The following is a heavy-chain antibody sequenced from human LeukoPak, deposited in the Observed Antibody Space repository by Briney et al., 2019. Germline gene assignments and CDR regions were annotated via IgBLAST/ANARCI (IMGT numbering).Heavy chain of an antibody. V-gene: IGHV3-23*01. CDR1: GFTFSSYA. Sequence: GSLRLSCAASGFTFSSYAMSWVRQAPGKGLEWVSAISGGSTYYADSVKGRFTISRDNPKNTLYLQMNSLRAEDTAVYYCAKGYDILTGYYTAFDIWGQGTMVTVSS. CDR3: AKGYDILTGYYTAFDI. CDR2: ISGGST. J-gene: IGHJ3*02. D-gene: IGHD3-9*01.